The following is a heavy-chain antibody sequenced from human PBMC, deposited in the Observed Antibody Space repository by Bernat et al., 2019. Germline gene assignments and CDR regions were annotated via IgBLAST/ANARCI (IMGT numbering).Heavy chain of an antibody. V-gene: IGHV4-34*01. J-gene: IGHJ4*02. CDR3: AKSRRGGVHPGYVF. Sequence: QVQLQQWGAGLLKPSETLSLTCAVYGGSFSGYYWSWLRQPPGKGLEWIGEITHSGSTNYNPSLKSRVTISVDTSKNQFSLRLSSVTAADTAVYYCAKSRRGGVHPGYVFWGQGTLVTVSS. CDR1: GGSFSGYY. CDR2: ITHSGST. D-gene: IGHD3-16*01.